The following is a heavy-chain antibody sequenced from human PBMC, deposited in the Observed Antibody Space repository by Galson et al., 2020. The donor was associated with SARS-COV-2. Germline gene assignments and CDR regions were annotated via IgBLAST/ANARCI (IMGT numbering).Heavy chain of an antibody. Sequence: SQTLSLTCAVYGGSFCNIYWTWIRQAPDKGLEWIGEINHTGSTNCNPSLKSRVTISTDTSKNQFSLKVRSVTAADTAVYYCARGLMIGGSFYGMDVWGLGTTVTVSS. CDR3: ARGLMIGGSFYGMDV. J-gene: IGHJ6*02. CDR2: INHTGST. V-gene: IGHV4-34*01. CDR1: GGSFCNIY. D-gene: IGHD3-22*01.